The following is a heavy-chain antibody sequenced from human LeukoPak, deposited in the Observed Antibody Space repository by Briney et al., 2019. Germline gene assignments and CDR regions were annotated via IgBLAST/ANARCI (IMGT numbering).Heavy chain of an antibody. J-gene: IGHJ4*02. Sequence: GGSLRLSCAASGFTFSSYWMHWVRQAPGKGLVWVSRINSDGSTTTYADSVKGRFTISRDNAKNSLYLQMNSLRAEDTALYYCARALVGSVVTPVDYWGQGTLVTVSS. CDR2: INSDGSTT. V-gene: IGHV3-74*01. CDR1: GFTFSSYW. CDR3: ARALVGSVVTPVDY. D-gene: IGHD4-23*01.